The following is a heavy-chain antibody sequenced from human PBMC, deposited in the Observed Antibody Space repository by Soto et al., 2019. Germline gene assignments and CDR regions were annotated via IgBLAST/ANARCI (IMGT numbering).Heavy chain of an antibody. CDR1: GGTFSSYA. Sequence: SVKVSCKASGGTFSSYAISWVRQAPGQGLEWMGGIIPIFGTANYAQKFQGRVTITADESTSTAYMELSSLRSEDTAVYYCARDGGYCGGDCYYNWFDPWGQGTMVTVSS. V-gene: IGHV1-69*13. D-gene: IGHD2-21*02. J-gene: IGHJ5*02. CDR3: ARDGGYCGGDCYYNWFDP. CDR2: IIPIFGTA.